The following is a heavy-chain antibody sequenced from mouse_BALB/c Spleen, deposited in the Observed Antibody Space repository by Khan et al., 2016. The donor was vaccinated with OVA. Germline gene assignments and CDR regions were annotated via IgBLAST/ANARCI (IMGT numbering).Heavy chain of an antibody. V-gene: IGHV1S127*01. CDR3: ARGGYGSPFAY. CDR1: GYTFTSFW. D-gene: IGHD1-1*01. Sequence: VELVESGPELVRPGASVKMSCKASGYTFTSFWIHWVKQRPGQGLEWIGMIDPSKSETRLNQKFKDKATLNVDKSSNTAYMQLSRLTSEDSAVYYCARGGYGSPFAYWGQGTLVTVSA. CDR2: IDPSKSET. J-gene: IGHJ3*01.